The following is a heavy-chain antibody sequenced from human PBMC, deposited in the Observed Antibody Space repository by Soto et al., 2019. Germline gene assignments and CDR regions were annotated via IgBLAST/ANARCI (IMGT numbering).Heavy chain of an antibody. CDR3: ARCYFDSCGYHLRVFDY. V-gene: IGHV1-8*01. J-gene: IGHJ4*02. CDR1: GYTFTSYD. Sequence: VASVKVSCKASGYTFTSYDINWVRQATGQGLEWMGWMNPNSGNTGYAQKFQGRVTMTRNTSISTAYMELSSLRSEDTAVFYCARCYFDSCGYHLRVFDYRGRRSLVTVSS. D-gene: IGHD3-22*01. CDR2: MNPNSGNT.